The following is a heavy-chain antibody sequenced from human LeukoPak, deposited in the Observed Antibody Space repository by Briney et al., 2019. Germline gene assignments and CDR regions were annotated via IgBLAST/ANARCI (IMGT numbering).Heavy chain of an antibody. D-gene: IGHD6-13*01. CDR3: ARGEGVAAAGDY. J-gene: IGHJ4*02. CDR2: ISAYKGNT. CDR1: GYTFTIYG. V-gene: IGHV1-18*01. Sequence: GASVKVSCKASGYTFTIYGISWVRQAPGQGGGWVGWISAYKGNTNYAQKLQGRVTMTTDTSASTAYMELRSLRSDDTAVYYCARGEGVAAAGDYWGQGTLVTVSS.